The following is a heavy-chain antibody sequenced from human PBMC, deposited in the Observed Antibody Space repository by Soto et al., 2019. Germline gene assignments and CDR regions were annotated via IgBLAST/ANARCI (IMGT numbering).Heavy chain of an antibody. CDR1: GFTFSSYA. D-gene: IGHD3-16*02. V-gene: IGHV3-23*01. J-gene: IGHJ4*02. Sequence: EVQLLESGGGLLQPGGSLKLSCATSGFTFSSYAMVGVRQAAEKGLEWVASISNNGDTAYYADSVRGRFTISRGNSENTLYLQMNGLRADDTALYFCAKSRVFIGAIVTLLDSWGQGTQVTVSS. CDR3: AKSRVFIGAIVTLLDS. CDR2: ISNNGDTA.